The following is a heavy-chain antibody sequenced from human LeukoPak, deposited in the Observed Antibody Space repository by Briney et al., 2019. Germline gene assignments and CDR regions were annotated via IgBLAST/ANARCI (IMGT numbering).Heavy chain of an antibody. V-gene: IGHV1-2*02. D-gene: IGHD6-13*01. Sequence: ASVKVSCKASGYTFTGYYMHWVRQAPGQGLEWMGWINPNSGGTNYAQKLQGRVTMTTDTSTSTAYMELRSLRSDDTAVYYCAGGLIAAAGTRVDYWGQGTLVTVSS. CDR3: AGGLIAAAGTRVDY. CDR1: GYTFTGYY. CDR2: INPNSGGT. J-gene: IGHJ4*02.